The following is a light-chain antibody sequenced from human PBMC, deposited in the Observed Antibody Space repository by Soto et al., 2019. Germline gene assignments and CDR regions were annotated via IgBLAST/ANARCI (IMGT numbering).Light chain of an antibody. J-gene: IGKJ3*01. Sequence: EIVLTQSPGTLSLSPGARATLSCRASQSASSRTPAWYQQKPGQAPRLLIYDASNRANRIPARFSGSGSGTDFTLTISSLEPEDFAIYYCQQHSNFFGPGTKVDI. CDR2: DAS. V-gene: IGKV3D-20*02. CDR1: QSASSRT. CDR3: QQHSNF.